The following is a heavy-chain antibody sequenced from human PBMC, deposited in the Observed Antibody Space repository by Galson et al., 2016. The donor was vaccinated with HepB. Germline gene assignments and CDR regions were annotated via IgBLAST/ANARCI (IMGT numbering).Heavy chain of an antibody. CDR2: IYPGDSDT. CDR3: ARRGSGWSLFDC. J-gene: IGHJ4*02. Sequence: QSGAEVKRPGDSLKISCTGSGYSFSSHWIGWVRQMPGKGLEWVGNIYPGDSDTRYSPSFQGQVTISADKSRTTAYLQWNSLKTSDSAIYYCARRGSGWSLFDCWGQGSLVTVSS. D-gene: IGHD6-19*01. CDR1: GYSFSSHW. V-gene: IGHV5-51*01.